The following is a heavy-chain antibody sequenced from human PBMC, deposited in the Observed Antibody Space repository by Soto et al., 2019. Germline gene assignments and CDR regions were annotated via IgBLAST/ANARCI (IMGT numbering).Heavy chain of an antibody. V-gene: IGHV3-64D*06. J-gene: IGHJ4*02. CDR1: GFTFSNYG. Sequence: PGGSLRLSCEASGFTFSNYGTHWVRQAPGKGLEYVSPISSNGSSTYYADSVKGRFTISRDNSKNTLYLQMSSLRAEDTAVYYCVKSASSRSRGLFDYWGQGTLVTVSS. D-gene: IGHD1-26*01. CDR3: VKSASSRSRGLFDY. CDR2: ISSNGSST.